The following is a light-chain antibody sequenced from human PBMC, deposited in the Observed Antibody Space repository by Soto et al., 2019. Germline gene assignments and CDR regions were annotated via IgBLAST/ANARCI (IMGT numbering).Light chain of an antibody. V-gene: IGKV1-39*01. CDR1: QSIGTY. J-gene: IGKJ5*01. CDR3: QQSYGTPHSIT. Sequence: DLQVTQSPSSLSASVGDRVTITCRTSQSIGTYLNWYQQKPKKAPKILIYGASTLQGGVPSRFSGSGSGTDFTLTISSLQPEDFATYYCQQSYGTPHSITFGQGTRLEIK. CDR2: GAS.